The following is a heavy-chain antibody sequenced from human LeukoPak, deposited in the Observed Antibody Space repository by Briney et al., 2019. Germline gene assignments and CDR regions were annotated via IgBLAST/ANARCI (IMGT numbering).Heavy chain of an antibody. J-gene: IGHJ6*02. CDR3: ARTRGCSSTSCLAYYYYGMDV. V-gene: IGHV4-59*08. D-gene: IGHD2-2*01. CDR2: IYYSGST. Sequence: SETLSLTCTVSGGSISSYYWSWIRQPPGKGLEWIGYIYYSGSTNYNPSLKSRVTISVDTSKNQFSLKLSSVTAADTAVHYCARTRGCSSTSCLAYYYYGMDVWGQGTTVTVSS. CDR1: GGSISSYY.